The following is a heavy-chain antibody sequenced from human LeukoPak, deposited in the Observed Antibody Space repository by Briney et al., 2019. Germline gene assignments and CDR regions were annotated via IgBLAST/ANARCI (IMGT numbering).Heavy chain of an antibody. CDR2: IYYSGST. CDR3: ARDSPMVRGLAY. J-gene: IGHJ4*02. CDR1: GGSISSYY. D-gene: IGHD3-10*01. Sequence: SETLSLTCTVSGGSISSYYWSWIRQPPGKGLEWIGYIYYSGSTNYNPSLKSRVTISVDTSKNQFSLKLSSVTAADTAVYYCARDSPMVRGLAYWGQGTLVTVSS. V-gene: IGHV4-59*01.